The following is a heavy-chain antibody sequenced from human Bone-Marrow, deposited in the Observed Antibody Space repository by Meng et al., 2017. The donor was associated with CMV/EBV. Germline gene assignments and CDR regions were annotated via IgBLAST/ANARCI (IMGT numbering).Heavy chain of an antibody. CDR2: INPNSGGT. J-gene: IGHJ4*02. CDR3: ARAPWAATVAGKRYYFDY. D-gene: IGHD6-19*01. Sequence: QVELVQFGDEVKKPGASVKVSCKASVYTFTGYYMHWVRQAPGQGLDWMGWINPNSGGTNYAQKFQGRVTMTRDTSISTAYMELSRLRSDDTAVYYCARAPWAATVAGKRYYFDYWGQGTLVTVSS. CDR1: VYTFTGYY. V-gene: IGHV1-2*02.